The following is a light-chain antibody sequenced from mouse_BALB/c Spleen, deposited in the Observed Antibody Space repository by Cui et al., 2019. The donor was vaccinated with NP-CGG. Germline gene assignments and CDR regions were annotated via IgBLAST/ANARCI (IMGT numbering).Light chain of an antibody. CDR1: TETVTTSNY. J-gene: IGLJ1*01. Sequence: QAVVTQESALTTSPGETVTLTCRSSTETVTTSNYANWVQEKPDHLFTGLMGGTNNRAPGGPARFSGSLIGGKAALTITGAQTEDEAIYFCALWYSNHWVFGGGTKLTVL. CDR2: GTN. V-gene: IGLV1*01. CDR3: ALWYSNHWV.